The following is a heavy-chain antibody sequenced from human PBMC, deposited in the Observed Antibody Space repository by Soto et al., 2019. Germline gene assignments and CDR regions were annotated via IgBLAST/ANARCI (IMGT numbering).Heavy chain of an antibody. V-gene: IGHV5-51*01. J-gene: IGHJ6*02. Sequence: PGESLKISCKGSGYSFTSYWIGWVRQMPGKGLEWMGIIYPGDSDTRYSPSFQGQVTISADKSISTAYLQWSSLKASDTAMYYCARVGVAQYYYYGMDVWGQGTTVSVS. CDR1: GYSFTSYW. D-gene: IGHD1-26*01. CDR2: IYPGDSDT. CDR3: ARVGVAQYYYYGMDV.